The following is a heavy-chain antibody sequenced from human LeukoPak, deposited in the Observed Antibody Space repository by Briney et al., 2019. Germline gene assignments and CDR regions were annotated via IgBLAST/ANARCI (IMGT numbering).Heavy chain of an antibody. V-gene: IGHV3-74*01. CDR1: GLTVSSYW. CDR2: INSDGSST. J-gene: IGHJ5*02. CDR3: ARWQQLVVNWFDP. D-gene: IGHD6-13*01. Sequence: LPGRSLRLSCAASGLTVSSYWMHWVRQDPGKGPGWVSRINSDGSSTSYADSVKGRFTISRESAKTTWYLQMNSLRAEPTAVDHCARWQQLVVNWFDPWGQGTLVTVSS.